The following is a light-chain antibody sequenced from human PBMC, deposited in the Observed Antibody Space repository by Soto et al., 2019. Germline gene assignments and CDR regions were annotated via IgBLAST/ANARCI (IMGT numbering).Light chain of an antibody. CDR2: GAS. CDR1: QSVSSN. Sequence: IVITQSPAGXXXXXGEXXXVACRSSQSVSSNLAWYQQKPGQAPRLLIYGASTRATGIPARFSGSGSGTEFTLTISSLQSEDFAVYYCQQYNNWPPITFGQGTRLEIK. V-gene: IGKV3-15*01. CDR3: QQYNNWPPIT. J-gene: IGKJ5*01.